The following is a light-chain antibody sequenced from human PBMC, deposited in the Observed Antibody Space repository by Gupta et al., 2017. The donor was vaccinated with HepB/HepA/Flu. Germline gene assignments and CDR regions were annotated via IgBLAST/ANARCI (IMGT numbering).Light chain of an antibody. J-gene: IGLJ1*01. CDR2: NDN. V-gene: IGLV1-47*02. CDR1: SSNIGNDN. CDR3: VGWDDSLSGYV. Sequence: VLTQPPSASGTPGQRVTISCSGSSSNIGNDNAYWYQQLPGTAPKLLIYNDNQRPSGVPDRFSGSKSGPTASLAISGLRSEDEADYYCVGWDDSLSGYVFGAGTKVTVL.